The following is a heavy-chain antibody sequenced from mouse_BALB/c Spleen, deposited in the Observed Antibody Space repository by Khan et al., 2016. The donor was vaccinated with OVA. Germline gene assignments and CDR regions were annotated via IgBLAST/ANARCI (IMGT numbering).Heavy chain of an antibody. D-gene: IGHD2-10*02. CDR1: GYTFTDSS. V-gene: IGHV9-2-1*01. CDR2: INTETGEP. CDR3: ASEQRYGNFGY. J-gene: IGHJ2*01. Sequence: QIQLVQSGPELKKPGETVKISCTASGYTFTDSSMHWVKQAPGKGLKWMGWINTETGEPTYADDFKGRFAFTVETSASTAYLQINNLKHEDTATYVCASEQRYGNFGYWGQGTTLTVSS.